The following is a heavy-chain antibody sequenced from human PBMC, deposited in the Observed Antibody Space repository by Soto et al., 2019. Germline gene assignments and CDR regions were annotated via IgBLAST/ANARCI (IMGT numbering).Heavy chain of an antibody. V-gene: IGHV1-69*12. CDR2: FVPLFGTA. J-gene: IGHJ5*02. CDR1: GGTFGNTA. Sequence: QVQLVQSGAEVKEPGSSVNVSCKTSGGTFGNTAVTWVRQVPGQGLEWIGGFVPLFGTANYAQKFRGRAMITADESTSTAYMDLSSLRSDDTAIYYCARDGDPGYSFWSGPLGGGRFDPWGQGTLVTVSS. CDR3: ARDGDPGYSFWSGPLGGGRFDP. D-gene: IGHD3-3*01.